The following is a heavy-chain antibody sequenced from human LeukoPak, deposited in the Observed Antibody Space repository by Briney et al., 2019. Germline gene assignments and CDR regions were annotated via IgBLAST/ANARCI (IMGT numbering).Heavy chain of an antibody. D-gene: IGHD3-3*01. Sequence: ASVKVSCKASGYTFTSYGISWVRQAPGQGLEWMGWICAYNGNTNYAQKLQGRVTMTTDTSTSTAYMELRSLRSDDTAVYYCARDPDYDFWSGYPSYYYYYGMDVWGQGTTVTVSS. J-gene: IGHJ6*02. CDR3: ARDPDYDFWSGYPSYYYYYGMDV. CDR2: ICAYNGNT. V-gene: IGHV1-18*01. CDR1: GYTFTSYG.